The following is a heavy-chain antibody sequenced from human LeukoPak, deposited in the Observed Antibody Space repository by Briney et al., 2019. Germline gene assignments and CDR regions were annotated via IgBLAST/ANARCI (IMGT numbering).Heavy chain of an antibody. Sequence: ASVKVSCKPSGYTFTGYYIHWVRQAPGQGLEWMGWINPNSGGTSYAQKFQGRVTMTRDTSISTAYMELSRLRSDDTAVYYCARDGVGSTRTFDYWGQGTLVTVSS. D-gene: IGHD3-3*01. CDR2: INPNSGGT. V-gene: IGHV1-2*02. CDR3: ARDGVGSTRTFDY. CDR1: GYTFTGYY. J-gene: IGHJ4*02.